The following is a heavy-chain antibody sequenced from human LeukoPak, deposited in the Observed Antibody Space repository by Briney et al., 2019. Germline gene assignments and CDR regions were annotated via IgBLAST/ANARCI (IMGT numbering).Heavy chain of an antibody. V-gene: IGHV1-2*02. CDR1: GYTFTDYY. CDR2: TNPNSDYT. Sequence: GASVKVSCKASGYTFTDYYIHWVRQAPGQGLEWMGWTNPNSDYTFYAQKFQGRVTLTRDTSISTVYMELTTLTSDDTALYYCSVAPGDYWGQGTLVSVSA. J-gene: IGHJ4*02. CDR3: SVAPGDY. D-gene: IGHD2-21*01.